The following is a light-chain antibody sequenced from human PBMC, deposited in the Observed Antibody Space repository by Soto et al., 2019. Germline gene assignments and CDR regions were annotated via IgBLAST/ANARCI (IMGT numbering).Light chain of an antibody. V-gene: IGKV1-27*01. CDR2: AAN. Sequence: EIQMTHSPSSPSAHGGDRGTITCRASLPTSNYLAWYQRKPGKIPNLLIYAANTLQAGAPSRFSGRCSGTDFSITVSSLEPEDVAACYCHTYNSAPLTLGGGTKVYI. J-gene: IGKJ4*01. CDR1: LPTSNY. CDR3: HTYNSAPLT.